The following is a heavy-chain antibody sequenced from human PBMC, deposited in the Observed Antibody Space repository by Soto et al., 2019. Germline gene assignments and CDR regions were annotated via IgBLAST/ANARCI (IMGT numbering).Heavy chain of an antibody. V-gene: IGHV6-1*01. CDR1: GDSVSSNSAA. J-gene: IGHJ4*02. CDR2: TYYRSKWYN. Sequence: SPTLSLTCAISGDSVSSNSAAWHWIRQSPSRGLEWLGRTYYRSKWYNDYAVSVKSRITINPDTSKNQFSLQLNSVTPEDTAVYYCARDHGYSGYAKVYYFDYWGQGTLVTVSS. CDR3: ARDHGYSGYAKVYYFDY. D-gene: IGHD5-12*01.